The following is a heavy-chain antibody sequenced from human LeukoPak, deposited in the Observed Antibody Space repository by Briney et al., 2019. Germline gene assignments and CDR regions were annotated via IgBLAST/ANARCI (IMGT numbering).Heavy chain of an antibody. V-gene: IGHV3-23*01. D-gene: IGHD3-10*01. CDR1: GFTLSSYG. CDR2: ISGSGGST. J-gene: IGHJ6*03. CDR3: ANHARSGSYNYYYMDV. Sequence: GGSLRLSCAASGFTLSSYGMSWVRQAPGKGLEWVSAISGSGGSTYYADSVKGRFTISRDNSKNTLYLQMNSLRAEDTAVYYCANHARSGSYNYYYMDVWGKGTTVTISS.